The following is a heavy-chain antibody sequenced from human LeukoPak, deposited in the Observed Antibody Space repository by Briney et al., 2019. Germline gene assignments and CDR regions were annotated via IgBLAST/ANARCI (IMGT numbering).Heavy chain of an antibody. V-gene: IGHV3-30-3*01. D-gene: IGHD4-17*01. J-gene: IGHJ4*02. Sequence: PGGSLRLSCAASGFTFSNYAMHWVRQAPGKGLEWVAVISYDGSNKYYADSVKGRFTISRDNSKNTLYLQMNSLRAEDTAVYYCARGFGLGPYGETGDYWGQGTLVTVSS. CDR3: ARGFGLGPYGETGDY. CDR2: ISYDGSNK. CDR1: GFTFSNYA.